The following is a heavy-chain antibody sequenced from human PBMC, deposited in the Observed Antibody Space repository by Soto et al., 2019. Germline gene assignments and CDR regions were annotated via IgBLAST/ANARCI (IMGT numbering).Heavy chain of an antibody. CDR3: ARLTRGFHGMDV. V-gene: IGHV4-39*01. CDR1: GGSISSSSYY. J-gene: IGHJ6*02. CDR2: IYYSGST. D-gene: IGHD3-10*01. Sequence: PSETLSLTCTVSGGSISSSSYYWGWIRQPPGKGLEWIGSIYYSGSTYYNPSLKSRVTISVDTSKNQFSLKLSSVTAADTAVYYCARLTRGFHGMDVWGQGTTVTVSS.